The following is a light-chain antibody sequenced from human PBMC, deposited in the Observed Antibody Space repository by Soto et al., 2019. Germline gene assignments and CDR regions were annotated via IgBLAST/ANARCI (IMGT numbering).Light chain of an antibody. J-gene: IGKJ3*01. Sequence: EIVMTQSPATLSVSPGDRATLSCRASQTVSSNLAWYQQKSGQAPRLLIYGSSTRATGIPARFSGSGSGTEFTLTINSLQSEDSAGYYCQQYNDWPRGFTFGPGTKGDLK. CDR2: GSS. V-gene: IGKV3-15*01. CDR3: QQYNDWPRGFT. CDR1: QTVSSN.